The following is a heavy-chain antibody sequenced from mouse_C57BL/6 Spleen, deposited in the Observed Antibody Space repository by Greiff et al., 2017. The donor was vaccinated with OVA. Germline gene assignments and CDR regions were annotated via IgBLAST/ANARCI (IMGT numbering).Heavy chain of an antibody. Sequence: EVQLQQSGPVLVKPGASVKMSCKASGYTFTDYYMNWVKQSHGKSLEWIGVINPYNGGTSYNQKFKGKATLTVDKSSSTAYMELNSLTSEDSAVYYCANYYGSSLYWYFDVWGTGTTVTVSS. D-gene: IGHD1-1*01. CDR1: GYTFTDYY. CDR2: INPYNGGT. V-gene: IGHV1-19*01. CDR3: ANYYGSSLYWYFDV. J-gene: IGHJ1*03.